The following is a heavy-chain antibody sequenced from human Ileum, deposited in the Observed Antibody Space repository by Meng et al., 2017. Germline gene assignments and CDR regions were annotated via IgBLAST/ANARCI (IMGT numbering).Heavy chain of an antibody. V-gene: IGHV4-4*02. CDR1: GGSISSSNW. J-gene: IGHJ4*02. Sequence: QVQLQESGPGLVELAGTLSLTCAGSGGSISSSNWWSWVRQPPGKGLEWIGEIYHSGSTNYNPSLKSRVTISVDKSKNQFSLKLSSVTAADTAVYYCARIDDYGDYVDYWGQGTLVTASS. CDR2: IYHSGST. D-gene: IGHD4-17*01. CDR3: ARIDDYGDYVDY.